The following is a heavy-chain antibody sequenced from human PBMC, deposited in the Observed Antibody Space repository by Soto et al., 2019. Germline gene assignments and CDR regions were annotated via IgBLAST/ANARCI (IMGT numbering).Heavy chain of an antibody. CDR3: ARAKRASSWLLGEFDY. CDR2: IYTSGST. V-gene: IGHV4-4*07. CDR1: GGSISSYY. D-gene: IGHD6-13*01. J-gene: IGHJ4*02. Sequence: SETLSLTCTVSGGSISSYYWSWIRQPAGKGLEWIGRIYTSGSTNYNPSLKSRVTMSVDTSKNQFSLKLSSVTAADTAVYYCARAKRASSWLLGEFDYWGQGTLVTVS.